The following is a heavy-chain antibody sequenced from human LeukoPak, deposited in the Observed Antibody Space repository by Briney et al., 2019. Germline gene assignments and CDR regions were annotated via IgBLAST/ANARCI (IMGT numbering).Heavy chain of an antibody. CDR3: ATESFYDYVWGSYRYGHFDY. Sequence: ASVKVSCKVSGYTLTELSMHWVRQAPGKGLEWMGGFDPEDGETIYAQKFQGRVTMTEDTSTDTAYMELSSLRSEDTAVYYRATESFYDYVWGSYRYGHFDYWGQGTLVTVSS. CDR2: FDPEDGET. J-gene: IGHJ4*02. V-gene: IGHV1-24*01. CDR1: GYTLTELS. D-gene: IGHD3-16*02.